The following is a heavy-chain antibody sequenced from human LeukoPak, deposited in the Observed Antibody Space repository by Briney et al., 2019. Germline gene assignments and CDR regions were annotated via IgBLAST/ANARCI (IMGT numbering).Heavy chain of an antibody. D-gene: IGHD3-9*01. J-gene: IGHJ4*02. V-gene: IGHV3-23*01. Sequence: GRSLRLSCAASGFTFSSYAMSWVRQAPGKGLEWVSAISGSGGSTYYADSVKGRFTISRDNSKNTLYLQMDSLRAEDTAVYYCARTRNVLRYFDWLLDPFDYWGQGTLVTVSS. CDR1: GFTFSSYA. CDR2: ISGSGGST. CDR3: ARTRNVLRYFDWLLDPFDY.